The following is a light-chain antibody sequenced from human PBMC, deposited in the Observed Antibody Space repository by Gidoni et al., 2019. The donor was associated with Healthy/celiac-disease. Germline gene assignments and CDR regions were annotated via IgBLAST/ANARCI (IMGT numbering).Light chain of an antibody. Sequence: IVMPQSPSTLSVSPGERATLSCSASQSVSSNLAWYQQKPGQAPRLRIYCASTRATGMPSMFSGMAAGKEFTLTSSRLQSEDFAVDYCKEYNNWPPLTFGGGTKVEIK. J-gene: IGKJ4*01. CDR1: QSVSSN. CDR2: CAS. V-gene: IGKV3-15*01. CDR3: KEYNNWPPLT.